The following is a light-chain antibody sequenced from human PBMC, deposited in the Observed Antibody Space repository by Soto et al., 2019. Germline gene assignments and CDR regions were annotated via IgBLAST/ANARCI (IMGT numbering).Light chain of an antibody. CDR1: QGVSSY. CDR3: QQRSNWVT. CDR2: DAS. V-gene: IGKV3-11*01. J-gene: IGKJ3*01. Sequence: EMRPTQTPTALSMYPGEKATLCIRASQGVSSYLAWYQQKPGQAPRPLIYDASNRATGIPARFSGRGSGTDFPLTLSSLEPEDFAVYYCQQRSNWVTFGPGTKVDIK.